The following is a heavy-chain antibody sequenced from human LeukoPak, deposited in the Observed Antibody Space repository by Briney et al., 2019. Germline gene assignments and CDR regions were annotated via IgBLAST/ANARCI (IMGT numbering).Heavy chain of an antibody. J-gene: IGHJ4*02. D-gene: IGHD4-17*01. CDR2: ISGDGSII. CDR1: GLTFSSYG. V-gene: IGHV3-30*18. CDR3: AKDRSVTTTGTRDDY. Sequence: GGSLRLSCAVSGLTFSSYGMHWVRQAPGKGLEWVAVISGDGSIIRYADSVKGRFTISRDNSKNTLYLHMNSLRAEDTAVYYCAKDRSVTTTGTRDDYWGQGTLVTVSS.